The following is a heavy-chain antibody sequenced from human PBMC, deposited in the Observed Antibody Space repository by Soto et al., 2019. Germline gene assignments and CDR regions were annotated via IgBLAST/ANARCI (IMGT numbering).Heavy chain of an antibody. CDR1: GYTFTRYG. D-gene: IGHD2-8*01. CDR3: AKNGQTPYFYDGLDV. Sequence: QGHLVQSGAEVKKPGTSVKVSCKASGYTFTRYGISWVRQAPGQGLEWMGWISGYNGDTNYAQNLQGRVTMTIDTSTSTAYMELRSLTSDDTAVYYCAKNGQTPYFYDGLDVWGQGTTVTVSS. V-gene: IGHV1-18*01. CDR2: ISGYNGDT. J-gene: IGHJ6*02.